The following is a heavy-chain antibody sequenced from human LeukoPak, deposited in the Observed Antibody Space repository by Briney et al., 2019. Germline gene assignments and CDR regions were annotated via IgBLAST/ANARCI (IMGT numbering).Heavy chain of an antibody. D-gene: IGHD2-2*01. J-gene: IGHJ6*03. CDR1: GGSISSSSYY. CDR3: ARDEYQLTGYYYYYYYMDV. Sequence: PSETLSLTCTVSGGSISSSSYYWGWIRQPPGKGLEWIGSIYYSGSTYYNPSLKSRVTISVDTSKNQFSLKLSSVTAADTAVYYCARDEYQLTGYYYYYYYMDVWGKGTTVTVSS. V-gene: IGHV4-39*02. CDR2: IYYSGST.